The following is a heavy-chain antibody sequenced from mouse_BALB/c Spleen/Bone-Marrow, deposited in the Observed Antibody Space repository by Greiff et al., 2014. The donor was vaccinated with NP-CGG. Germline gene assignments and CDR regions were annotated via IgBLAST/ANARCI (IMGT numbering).Heavy chain of an antibody. CDR2: IDHSDSET. CDR3: AREGDYYGSSAY. J-gene: IGHJ3*01. D-gene: IGHD1-1*01. CDR1: GYSFTSYW. V-gene: IGHV1S127*01. Sequence: QVQLQQSGPQLVRPGASVKISCKASGYSFTSYWMHWVKQRPGQGLEWIGMIDHSDSETRLNQKFKDKATLTVDKSSSTAYMQLSSPTSEDSAVYYCAREGDYYGSSAYWGQGTLVTVSA.